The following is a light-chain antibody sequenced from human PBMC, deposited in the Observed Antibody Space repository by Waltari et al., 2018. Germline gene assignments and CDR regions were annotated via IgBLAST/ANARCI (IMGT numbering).Light chain of an antibody. CDR1: SSDIGTYNY. CDR2: EVS. J-gene: IGLJ1*01. Sequence: QSALTQPPSASGSLGQSVTISCTGTSSDIGTYNYVSWYQQHPGKAPKFIIYEVSKRPSGVPDRFSGSKSGNTASLTVSGLQAEDEADYYCSSYAGSDNSLWVFGTGTKLTV. CDR3: SSYAGSDNSLWV. V-gene: IGLV2-8*01.